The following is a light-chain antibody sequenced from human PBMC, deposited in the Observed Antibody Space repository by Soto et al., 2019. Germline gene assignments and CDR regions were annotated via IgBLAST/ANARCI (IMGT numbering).Light chain of an antibody. V-gene: IGLV2-14*01. CDR1: SRDVGGYNY. CDR3: SSYTTISTYV. J-gene: IGLJ1*01. Sequence: QSVLAQPASVSGSPGQSITISCTGTSRDVGGYNYVSWYQQHPGKAPKLMIYDVRNRPSGVSNRFSGSKSANTASLNISGPQAEDEADYYCSSYTTISTYVFGTGTKVT. CDR2: DVR.